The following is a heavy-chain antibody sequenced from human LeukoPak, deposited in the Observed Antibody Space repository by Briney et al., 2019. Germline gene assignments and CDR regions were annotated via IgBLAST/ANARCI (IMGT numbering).Heavy chain of an antibody. D-gene: IGHD2-2*01. CDR3: ARDQLEGWFDP. V-gene: IGHV1-69*13. J-gene: IGHJ5*02. CDR1: GGTFSSYA. Sequence: GASVKVFCKASGGTFSSYAISWVQQAPGQGLEWMGGIIPIFGTANYAQKFQGRVTITADESTCTAYMELSSLRSEDTAVYYCARDQLEGWFDPWGQGTLVTVSS. CDR2: IIPIFGTA.